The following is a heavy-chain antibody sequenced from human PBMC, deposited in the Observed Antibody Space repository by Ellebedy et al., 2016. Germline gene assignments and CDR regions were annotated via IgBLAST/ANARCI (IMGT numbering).Heavy chain of an antibody. CDR2: IWSDGSNK. Sequence: GGSLRLXXAASGFTFSSYGMHWVRQAPGKGLEWVAVIWSDGSNKYYADSVKGRFTISRDISKNALYLQMNSLRAEDTAVYYCARSSNRWADYMDVWGKGTTVTVSS. J-gene: IGHJ6*03. D-gene: IGHD4-23*01. V-gene: IGHV3-33*01. CDR1: GFTFSSYG. CDR3: ARSSNRWADYMDV.